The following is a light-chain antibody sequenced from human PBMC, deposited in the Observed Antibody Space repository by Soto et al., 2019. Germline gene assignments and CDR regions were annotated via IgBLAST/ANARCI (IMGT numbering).Light chain of an antibody. Sequence: DIQMTQSPSTLSASVGDRVTITCRASQSVGGLLAWYQHKPGKAPQLLIYDVSTLASGVPSRFSGSVSGADFTLTISGLQPDDFATYFCQQYDTNWTFGQGTKVDI. CDR1: QSVGGL. J-gene: IGKJ1*01. V-gene: IGKV1-5*01. CDR2: DVS. CDR3: QQYDTNWT.